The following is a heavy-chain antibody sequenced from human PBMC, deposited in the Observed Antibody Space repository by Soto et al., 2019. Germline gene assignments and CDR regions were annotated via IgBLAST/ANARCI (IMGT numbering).Heavy chain of an antibody. CDR2: IDPSDSYT. V-gene: IGHV5-10-1*01. Sequence: PGESLKISCKGSGYSFTSYWISWVRQMPGKGLEWMGRIDPSDSYTNYSPSFQGHVTISADKSISTAYLQWSSLKASDTAMYYCASPYDFWSGYKALYGMDVWGQGTTVTVSS. CDR1: GYSFTSYW. D-gene: IGHD3-3*01. J-gene: IGHJ6*02. CDR3: ASPYDFWSGYKALYGMDV.